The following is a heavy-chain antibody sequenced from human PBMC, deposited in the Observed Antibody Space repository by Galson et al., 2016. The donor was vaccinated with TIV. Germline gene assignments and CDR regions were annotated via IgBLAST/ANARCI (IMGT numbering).Heavy chain of an antibody. CDR1: GYTFTRYY. CDR2: MNPSGGGT. D-gene: IGHD6-13*01. J-gene: IGHJ3*02. V-gene: IGHV1-46*01. CDR3: ASGNASRWTFDI. Sequence: SVKVSCKASGYTFTRYYIHWVRQAPGQGLEWMGAMNPSGGGTNHAQNFQGRVTLTRDTSTTTVYMALSTLRSEDTAVYYCASGNASRWTFDIWGQGTMVTVSS.